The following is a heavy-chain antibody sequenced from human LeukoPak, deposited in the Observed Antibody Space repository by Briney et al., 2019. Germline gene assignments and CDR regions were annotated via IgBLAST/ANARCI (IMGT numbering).Heavy chain of an antibody. Sequence: ASVKVSCKASGYTFTSYGISWVRQAPGQGLEWMGYMNPNSGNSAYAQKFQDRVTITTDASISTASMELSGLRSEDTALYYCAREGLDYWGQGTLVTVSS. CDR1: GYTFTSYG. J-gene: IGHJ4*02. CDR2: MNPNSGNS. V-gene: IGHV1-8*03. CDR3: AREGLDY.